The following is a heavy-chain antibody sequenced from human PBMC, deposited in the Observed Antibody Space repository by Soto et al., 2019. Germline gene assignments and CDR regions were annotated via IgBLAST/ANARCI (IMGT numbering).Heavy chain of an antibody. J-gene: IGHJ6*03. V-gene: IGHV3-23*01. Sequence: GGSLRLPCAASGFTFSSHAMSWVRQAPGKGLEWVSAISGSGGSTYYADSVKGRFTISRDNSRNTLYLQMNSLRAEDTAVYYCAKPYCSGGSCYSMVFHYYYYMDVWGKGTTVTVSS. CDR1: GFTFSSHA. CDR2: ISGSGGST. D-gene: IGHD2-15*01. CDR3: AKPYCSGGSCYSMVFHYYYYMDV.